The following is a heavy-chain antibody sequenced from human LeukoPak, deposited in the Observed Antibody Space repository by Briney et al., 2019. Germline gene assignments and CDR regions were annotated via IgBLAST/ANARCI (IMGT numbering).Heavy chain of an antibody. V-gene: IGHV4-61*02. Sequence: PSETLSLTCIVSGGSINSGGYYWNWIRQPAGKGLEWIGLIYTSGTTNYNPSLKSRLTISLDTSKNQFSLKLSSVTAAETAVSYCGREFGAGGRGTLVTVSS. CDR3: GREFGA. CDR1: GGSINSGGYY. CDR2: IYTSGTT. J-gene: IGHJ4*02. D-gene: IGHD3-10*01.